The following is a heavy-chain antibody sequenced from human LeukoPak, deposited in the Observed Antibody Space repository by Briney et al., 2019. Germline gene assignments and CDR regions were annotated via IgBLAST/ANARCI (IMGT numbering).Heavy chain of an antibody. CDR1: GFTVSSNY. Sequence: GGSLRLSCAASGFTVSSNYMSWVRQAPGKGLEWVSVIYSGGSTYYADSVKGRFTISRDNSKNTLYLQMNSPRAEDTAVYYCARGAPYSSGVGYLDYWGQGTLVTVSS. CDR3: ARGAPYSSGVGYLDY. CDR2: IYSGGST. D-gene: IGHD6-19*01. J-gene: IGHJ4*02. V-gene: IGHV3-66*01.